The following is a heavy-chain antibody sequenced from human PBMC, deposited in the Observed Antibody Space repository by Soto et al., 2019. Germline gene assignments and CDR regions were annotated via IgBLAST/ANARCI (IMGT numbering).Heavy chain of an antibody. CDR1: GFTFSSYA. CDR3: AKDADYDFWSGYYFDY. CDR2: VSGSGGST. Sequence: GGSLRLSCAASGFTFSSYAMSWVRQAPGKGLEWVSGVSGSGGSTYYAESVKGRFTISRDNSKNTLYLQMNGLRAEDTAVYYCAKDADYDFWSGYYFDYWGQGTLVTVSS. J-gene: IGHJ4*02. D-gene: IGHD3-3*01. V-gene: IGHV3-23*01.